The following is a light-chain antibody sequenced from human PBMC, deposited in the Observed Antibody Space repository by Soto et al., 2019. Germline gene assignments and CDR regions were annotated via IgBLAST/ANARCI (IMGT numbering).Light chain of an antibody. CDR1: QSVSASF. CDR3: QQRGT. V-gene: IGKV3-20*01. Sequence: EIVLTQSPGTLSLSPGERATLSCRASQSVSASFLAWYQRKPGQAPRLLIYGASTRATGIPDRFSGSGSGTDFTLTISRLEPEDAAVYYCQQRGTFGQGTKLEIK. J-gene: IGKJ2*02. CDR2: GAS.